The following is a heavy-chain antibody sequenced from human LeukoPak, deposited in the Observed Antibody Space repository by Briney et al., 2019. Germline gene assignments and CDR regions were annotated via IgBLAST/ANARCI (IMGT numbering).Heavy chain of an antibody. V-gene: IGHV4-38-2*02. Sequence: SETLSLTCTVSGYSISSGYYWGWIRQPPGKGLEWIGSIYHSGSTYYNPSLKSRVTISVDTSKNQFSLKLSSVTAADTAVYYCARVRFAFDYWGQGTLVTVSS. CDR1: GYSISSGYY. J-gene: IGHJ4*02. CDR2: IYHSGST. D-gene: IGHD3-10*01. CDR3: ARVRFAFDY.